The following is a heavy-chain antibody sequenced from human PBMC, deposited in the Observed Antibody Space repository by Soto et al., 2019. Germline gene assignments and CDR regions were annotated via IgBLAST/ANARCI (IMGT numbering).Heavy chain of an antibody. CDR1: GYTFTSYG. CDR2: ISAYNGNT. J-gene: IGHJ4*02. Sequence: ASVKVSCKASGYTFTSYGISWVRQAPGQGLEWMGWISAYNGNTNYAQKLQGRVTMTTDTSTSPAYMELRSLRSDDTAVYYGARAWLSSSWHVPWFDYWGQGTLVTVSS. CDR3: ARAWLSSSWHVPWFDY. D-gene: IGHD6-13*01. V-gene: IGHV1-18*01.